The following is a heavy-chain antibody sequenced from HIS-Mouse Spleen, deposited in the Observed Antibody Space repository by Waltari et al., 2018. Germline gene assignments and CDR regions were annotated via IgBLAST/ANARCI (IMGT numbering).Heavy chain of an antibody. Sequence: QLQLQESGPGLVKPSETLSLTCTVSGGSISSISYYWGWIRQTPGKGLEWIGSIYYSGSTYYNPSLKSRVTISVDTSKNQFSLKLSSVTAADTAVYYCASRRGWFDCWGQGPLVTVSS. CDR2: IYYSGST. D-gene: IGHD6-19*01. CDR1: GGSISSISYY. J-gene: IGHJ4*02. CDR3: ASRRGWFDC. V-gene: IGHV4-39*01.